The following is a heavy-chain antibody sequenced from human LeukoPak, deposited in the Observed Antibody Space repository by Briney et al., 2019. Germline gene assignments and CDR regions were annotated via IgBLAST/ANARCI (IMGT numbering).Heavy chain of an antibody. CDR1: GGSISSGGYS. D-gene: IGHD6-13*01. V-gene: IGHV4-30-4*07. CDR3: AKVLAAAGNNWFDP. Sequence: SQTLSLTCAVSGGSISSGGYSWSWIRQPPGKGLEWIAYMYYTGNTYYNPSLKSRVTISVDTSKNQFSLKLRSVTAADTAMYYCAKVLAAAGNNWFDPWGQGTLVTVSS. CDR2: MYYTGNT. J-gene: IGHJ5*02.